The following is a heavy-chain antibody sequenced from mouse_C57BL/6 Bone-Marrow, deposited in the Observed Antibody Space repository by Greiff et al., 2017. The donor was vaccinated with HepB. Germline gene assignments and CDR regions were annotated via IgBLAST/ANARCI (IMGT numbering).Heavy chain of an antibody. V-gene: IGHV5-6*01. Sequence: EVHLVESGGDLVKPGGSLKLSCAASGFTFSSYGMSWVRQTPAKRLEWVATISSGGSYTYYPDSVKGRFTIARDKAKNTQYLQMSSLKAEDTAMYYCARANLAMDYWGQGTSGTVSS. CDR2: ISSGGSYT. CDR3: ARANLAMDY. J-gene: IGHJ4*01. CDR1: GFTFSSYG.